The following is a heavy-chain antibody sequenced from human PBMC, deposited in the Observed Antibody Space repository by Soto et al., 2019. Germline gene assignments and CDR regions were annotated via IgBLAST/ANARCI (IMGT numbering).Heavy chain of an antibody. V-gene: IGHV1-3*01. CDR1: GYTFTSYA. CDR2: INAGNGST. J-gene: IGHJ4*02. D-gene: IGHD2-15*01. Sequence: ASVKVSCKASGYTFTSYAMHWVRQAPGQRLEWMGWINAGNGSTKYSQKFQGRVTITRDTSASTAYMELSSLRSEDTAVYYCARGSSLGYCSGGSCYGPNDYWGQGTLVTVSS. CDR3: ARGSSLGYCSGGSCYGPNDY.